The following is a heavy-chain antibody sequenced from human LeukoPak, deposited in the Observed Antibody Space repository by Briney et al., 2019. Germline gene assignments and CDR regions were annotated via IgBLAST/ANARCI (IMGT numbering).Heavy chain of an antibody. D-gene: IGHD6-13*01. Sequence: SETLSLTCTVSGGSISSYYWSWIRQPPGKGLEWIGYIYYSGSTNYNPSLKSRVTISVDTSKNQFSLKLSSVTAADTAVYYCAREGGGSSWFRGYYGMDVWGQGTTVTVSS. J-gene: IGHJ6*02. V-gene: IGHV4-59*01. CDR3: AREGGGSSWFRGYYGMDV. CDR2: IYYSGST. CDR1: GGSISSYY.